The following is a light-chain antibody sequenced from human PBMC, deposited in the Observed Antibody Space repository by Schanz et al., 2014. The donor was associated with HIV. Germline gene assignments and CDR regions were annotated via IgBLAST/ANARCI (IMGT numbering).Light chain of an antibody. CDR3: QQRSNWPPWT. CDR2: DAS. V-gene: IGKV3-11*01. Sequence: EVVLTQSPATLSVSPGESATLSCRASQTVSNNLAWYQQKPGQAPRLLIYDASNRATGIPARFSGSGSGTDFTLTISSLEPEDFAVYYCQQRSNWPPWTFGQGTKVEIK. J-gene: IGKJ1*01. CDR1: QTVSNN.